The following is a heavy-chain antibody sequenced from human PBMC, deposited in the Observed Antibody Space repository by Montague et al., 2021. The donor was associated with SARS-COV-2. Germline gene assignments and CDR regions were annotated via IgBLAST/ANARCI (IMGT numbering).Heavy chain of an antibody. D-gene: IGHD3-3*01. CDR3: ATLTSSITIFGVVQGYYFDY. CDR1: GASISSRSYY. CDR2: KYYSGST. J-gene: IGHJ4*02. V-gene: IGHV4-39*01. Sequence: SETLSLTCTVSGASISSRSYYWGWIRQPPGKGLEWIGFKYYSGSTYYNPTLKSRVTISVDTSKNQFSLKLSSVTAADTAVYYCATLTSSITIFGVVQGYYFDYWGQGTLVTVSS.